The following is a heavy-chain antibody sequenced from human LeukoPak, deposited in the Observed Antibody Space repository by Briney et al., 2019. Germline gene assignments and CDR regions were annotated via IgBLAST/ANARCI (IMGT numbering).Heavy chain of an antibody. D-gene: IGHD6-19*01. J-gene: IGHJ4*02. CDR2: ITWSGGIT. Sequence: GGSLRLSCAASGFPFDNYGMAWVRQAPGKGLEWVSGITWSGGITAYADSVKGRFTISRDNAKNSLYLQMNSLRAEDTALYYCARDGPVAGVELDQWGQGTLVTVSS. CDR3: ARDGPVAGVELDQ. CDR1: GFPFDNYG. V-gene: IGHV3-20*04.